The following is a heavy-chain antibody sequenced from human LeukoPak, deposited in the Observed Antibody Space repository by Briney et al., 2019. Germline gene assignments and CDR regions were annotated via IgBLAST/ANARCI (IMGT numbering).Heavy chain of an antibody. V-gene: IGHV3-30*18. D-gene: IGHD2-15*01. CDR1: GFTFSSYA. J-gene: IGHJ4*02. Sequence: GGSLRLSCAASGFTFSSYAMSWVRQAPGKGLEWVAVISYDGSNKYYADSVKGRFTISRDNSKNTLYLQMNSLRAEDTAVYYCAKDRMRYCSGGSCLPTTYWGQGTLVTVSS. CDR3: AKDRMRYCSGGSCLPTTY. CDR2: ISYDGSNK.